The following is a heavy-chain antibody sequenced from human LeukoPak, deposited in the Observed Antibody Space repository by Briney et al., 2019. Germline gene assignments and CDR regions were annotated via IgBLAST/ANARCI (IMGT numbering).Heavy chain of an antibody. CDR3: ARHPSSNSWYRWFDP. J-gene: IGHJ5*02. D-gene: IGHD2-2*01. CDR1: GYSFTSYW. V-gene: IGHV5-10-1*01. Sequence: GESLRISCKGSGYSFTSYWISWVRQMPGKGLEWMGRIDSSDSYTNYSPSFEGHVTISTDKSITTVYLQWSSLKASDTATYYCARHPSSNSWYRWFDPWGQGTLVTVSS. CDR2: IDSSDSYT.